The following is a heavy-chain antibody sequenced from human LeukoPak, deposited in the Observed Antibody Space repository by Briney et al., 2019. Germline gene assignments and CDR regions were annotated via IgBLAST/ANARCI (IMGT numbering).Heavy chain of an antibody. V-gene: IGHV3-11*04. J-gene: IGHJ4*02. Sequence: GGSLRLSCAASGFTFSNYYMSWIRQAPGKGLAWVSYISSSGSTIYYADSVKGRFTVSRDNAKNSLYLQMNSLGAEVTAVYYCARTFGYGSGGFFDYWGQGTLVTVSS. D-gene: IGHD3-10*01. CDR2: ISSSGSTI. CDR1: GFTFSNYY. CDR3: ARTFGYGSGGFFDY.